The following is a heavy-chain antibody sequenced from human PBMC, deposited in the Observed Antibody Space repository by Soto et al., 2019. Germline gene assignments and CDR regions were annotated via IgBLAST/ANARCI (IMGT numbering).Heavy chain of an antibody. Sequence: ASVKVSCKASGFTFTSSAMQWVRQARGQRLEWIGWIVVGSGNTNYAQKFQERVTITRDMSTSTAYMELSSLRSEDTAVYYCAAIRVPKGYCSSTSCYLYYYYMDVWGKGTTVTVSS. J-gene: IGHJ6*03. CDR2: IVVGSGNT. CDR3: AAIRVPKGYCSSTSCYLYYYYMDV. V-gene: IGHV1-58*02. CDR1: GFTFTSSA. D-gene: IGHD2-2*01.